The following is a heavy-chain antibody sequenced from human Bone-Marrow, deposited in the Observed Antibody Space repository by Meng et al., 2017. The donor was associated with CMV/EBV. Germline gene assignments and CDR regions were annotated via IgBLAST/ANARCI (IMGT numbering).Heavy chain of an antibody. Sequence: GGSLRLSCAASGFTFSSYDMHWVRQATGKGLEWVSAIGTAGDTYYPGSVKGRFTISRENAKNSLYLQMNSLRAGDTAVYYCARARYCSGGSCDYAFDIWGQGTMVTVS. CDR1: GFTFSSYD. V-gene: IGHV3-13*01. CDR3: ARARYCSGGSCDYAFDI. J-gene: IGHJ3*02. CDR2: IGTAGDT. D-gene: IGHD2-15*01.